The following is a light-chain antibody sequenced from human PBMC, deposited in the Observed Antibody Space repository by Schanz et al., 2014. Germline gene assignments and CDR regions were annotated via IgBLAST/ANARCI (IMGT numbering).Light chain of an antibody. Sequence: SALTQPASVSGSPGQSITISCTGTSSDVGGYNFVSWFQQHPGKAPKLLIFDVSNRPSGVSNRFSGSKSGSTASLTISGLQADDEADYYCNSYTSSATLVFGGGTKLTVL. J-gene: IGLJ2*01. CDR1: SSDVGGYNF. V-gene: IGLV2-14*01. CDR3: NSYTSSATLV. CDR2: DVS.